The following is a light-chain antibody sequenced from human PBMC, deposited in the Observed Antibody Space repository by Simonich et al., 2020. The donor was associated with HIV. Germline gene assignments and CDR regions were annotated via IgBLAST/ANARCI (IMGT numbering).Light chain of an antibody. V-gene: IGLV2-23*01. J-gene: IGLJ3*02. CDR2: EDN. CDR1: SSDVGSSNL. CDR3: CSSAGSRV. Sequence: QSALTQPASVSGSPGQSITISCTGTSSDVGSSNLVSWYQQHPGKAPKLMIYEDNKRPSWVSNRFSGSKSGNTASLTISGLQAEDEADYYCCSSAGSRVFGGGTKLTVL.